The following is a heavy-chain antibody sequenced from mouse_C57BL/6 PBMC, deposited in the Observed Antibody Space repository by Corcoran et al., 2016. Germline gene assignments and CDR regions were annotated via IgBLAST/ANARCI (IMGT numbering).Heavy chain of an antibody. V-gene: IGHV9-3*01. Sequence: QIQLVQSGPELKKPGETVKISCKASGYTFTTYGMSWVKQAPGKGLKWMGWINTYPGVPTYADDFKGRFAFSLETSASTAYLQINNLKNGDTATYFCARRYYGNSYYFDYWGQGTTLTVSS. D-gene: IGHD2-1*01. CDR2: INTYPGVP. CDR3: ARRYYGNSYYFDY. J-gene: IGHJ2*01. CDR1: GYTFTTYG.